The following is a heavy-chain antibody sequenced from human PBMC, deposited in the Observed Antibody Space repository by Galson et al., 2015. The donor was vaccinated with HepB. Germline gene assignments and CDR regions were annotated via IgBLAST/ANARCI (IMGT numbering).Heavy chain of an antibody. V-gene: IGHV3-23*03. CDR2: LYEDVTNT. J-gene: IGHJ4*02. D-gene: IGHD2/OR15-2a*01. CDR3: AKAEMGLSKGPPHYFDY. CDR1: GFTFAGYV. Sequence: SLRLSCAASGFTFAGYVMTWVRQSPGKGLEWVSSLYEDVTNTYYADSVRGRFTISRDNSRYTLFLQMNSLRVDDTALYYCAKAEMGLSKGPPHYFDYWGQGTLVTVSS.